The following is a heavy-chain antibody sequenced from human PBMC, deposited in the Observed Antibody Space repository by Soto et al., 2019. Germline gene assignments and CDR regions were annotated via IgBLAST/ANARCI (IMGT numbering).Heavy chain of an antibody. J-gene: IGHJ5*02. D-gene: IGHD6-19*01. CDR3: ARDWAPAYSSGHES. V-gene: IGHV1-18*01. CDR2: ISAYNGNT. Sequence: GASVEVSCKASGYTFTSYGISWVRQAPGQGLEWMGWISAYNGNTNYAQKLQGRVTMTTDTSTSTAYMELRSLRSDDTAVYYCARDWAPAYSSGHESWGQGTLVTVSS. CDR1: GYTFTSYG.